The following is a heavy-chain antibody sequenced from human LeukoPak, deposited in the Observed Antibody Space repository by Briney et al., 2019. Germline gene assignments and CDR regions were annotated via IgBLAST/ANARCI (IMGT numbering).Heavy chain of an antibody. D-gene: IGHD3-9*01. J-gene: IGHJ2*01. CDR3: ARELRYFDWLPEGYFDL. V-gene: IGHV3-23*01. CDR2: ISGSGGST. Sequence: GGSLRLSCAASGFTFSSYAMSWVRQAPGKGLEWVSAISGSGGSTYYADSVKGRVTISRDNSKNTLYLQMNSLRAEDTAVYYCARELRYFDWLPEGYFDLWAVAPWSLSPQ. CDR1: GFTFSSYA.